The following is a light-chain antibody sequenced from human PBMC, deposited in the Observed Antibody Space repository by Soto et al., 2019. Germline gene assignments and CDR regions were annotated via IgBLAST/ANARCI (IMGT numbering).Light chain of an antibody. CDR2: RNS. Sequence: QPVLTQPPSASGAPGQRVTISCSGSSSNIGNNYVYWYQQFPGTAPKLLICRNSVRPSGVPDRLSGSKSGTSASLAISGLRSEDEADYYCASWDDSLKGYVFGAGTKVTVL. J-gene: IGLJ1*01. V-gene: IGLV1-47*01. CDR3: ASWDDSLKGYV. CDR1: SSNIGNNY.